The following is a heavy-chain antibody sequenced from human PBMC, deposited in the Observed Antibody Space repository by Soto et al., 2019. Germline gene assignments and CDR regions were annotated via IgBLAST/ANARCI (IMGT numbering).Heavy chain of an antibody. Sequence: ASVKLYCNASGYTFTSYGISWVRQAPGQGLEWMGWISTYNGNTKYAQKLQGRVTMTTDTSTSTAYMELRSLRSDDTAVFYCAREMVRGVGSDYWGQGTLVTVSS. CDR3: AREMVRGVGSDY. CDR2: ISTYNGNT. D-gene: IGHD3-10*01. J-gene: IGHJ4*02. CDR1: GYTFTSYG. V-gene: IGHV1-18*01.